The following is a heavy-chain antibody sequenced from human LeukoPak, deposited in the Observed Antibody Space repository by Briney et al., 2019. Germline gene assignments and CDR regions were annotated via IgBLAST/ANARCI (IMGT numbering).Heavy chain of an antibody. CDR1: GYTFTSYG. V-gene: IGHV1-18*01. Sequence: ASVKVSCKASGYTFTSYGISWVRQAPGQGLEWMGWISAYNGNTNYAQKLQGRVTMTTDTSTSTAYMELRSLRSDDTAVYYCARYLRGMYSSSWIDYWGQGTLVTVSS. J-gene: IGHJ4*02. CDR3: ARYLRGMYSSSWIDY. D-gene: IGHD6-13*01. CDR2: ISAYNGNT.